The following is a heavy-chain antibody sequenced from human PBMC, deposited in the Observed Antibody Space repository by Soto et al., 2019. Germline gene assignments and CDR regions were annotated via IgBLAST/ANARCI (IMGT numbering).Heavy chain of an antibody. CDR2: INAGNGNT. D-gene: IGHD2-15*01. CDR3: ARVCSGGSCYWNWFDP. V-gene: IGHV1-3*01. CDR1: GYTFTSYA. Sequence: QVQLVQSGAEVKKPGASVKVSCKASGYTFTSYAMHWVRKAPGQRLEWMGWINAGNGNTKYSQKFQGRVTITRDTSASTAYMELSSLRSEDMAVYYCARVCSGGSCYWNWFDPWGQGTLVTVSS. J-gene: IGHJ5*02.